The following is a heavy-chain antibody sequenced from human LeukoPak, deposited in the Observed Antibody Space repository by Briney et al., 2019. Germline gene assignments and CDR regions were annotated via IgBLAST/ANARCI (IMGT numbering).Heavy chain of an antibody. J-gene: IGHJ3*02. CDR2: IYYSGST. V-gene: IGHV4-30-4*08. D-gene: IGHD3-3*01. CDR3: ARVYDFWSGYDDAFDI. Sequence: PSQTRSLTCTVSGGSISSGDYYWSWIRQPPGKGLEWIGYIYYSGSTYYNPSLKSRVTISVDTSKNQFSLKLSSVTAADTAVYYCARVYDFWSGYDDAFDIWGQGTMVTVSS. CDR1: GGSISSGDYY.